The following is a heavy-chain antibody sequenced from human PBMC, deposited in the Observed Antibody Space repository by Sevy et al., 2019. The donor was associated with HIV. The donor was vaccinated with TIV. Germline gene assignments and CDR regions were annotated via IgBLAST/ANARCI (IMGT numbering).Heavy chain of an antibody. Sequence: ASVKVSCKASGYTFTSYGISWVRQAPGQGLEWMGWISAYNGNTNYAQKLQGRVTMTTDTSTSTDYMELRSLRSDDTAVYYCARDTKAVAGTLYYYYGMDVWGQGTTVTVSS. V-gene: IGHV1-18*01. D-gene: IGHD6-19*01. CDR1: GYTFTSYG. CDR3: ARDTKAVAGTLYYYYGMDV. J-gene: IGHJ6*02. CDR2: ISAYNGNT.